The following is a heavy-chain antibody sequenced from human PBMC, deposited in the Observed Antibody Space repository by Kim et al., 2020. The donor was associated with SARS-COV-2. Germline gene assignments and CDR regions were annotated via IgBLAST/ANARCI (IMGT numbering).Heavy chain of an antibody. D-gene: IGHD3-3*01. V-gene: IGHV3-30-3*01. CDR2: ISYDGSKK. CDR1: GFTFSHYA. Sequence: GGSLRLSCAASGFTFSHYAMHWVRQAPGKGLEWVVVISYDGSKKYYADSVKGRFTISRDNSENTLFLQMNSLRGEDTAVYYCARSNDFWSGRYSNFDYWGQGTLVTVSS. CDR3: ARSNDFWSGRYSNFDY. J-gene: IGHJ4*02.